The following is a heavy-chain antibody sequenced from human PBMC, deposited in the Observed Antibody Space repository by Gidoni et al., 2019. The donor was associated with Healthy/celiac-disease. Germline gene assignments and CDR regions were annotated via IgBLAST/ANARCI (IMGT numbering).Heavy chain of an antibody. CDR3: ARGIVVVPAAKRGYYYYGMDV. CDR1: GGTFSSYA. V-gene: IGHV1-69*01. D-gene: IGHD2-2*01. CDR2: IIPIFGTA. Sequence: QVQLVQSGAEVKKPGSSVKVSCKASGGTFSSYAISWVRQAPGQGLEWMGGIIPIFGTANYAQKFQGRVTITADESTSTAYMELSSLRSEDTAVYYCARGIVVVPAAKRGYYYYGMDVWGQGTTVTVSS. J-gene: IGHJ6*02.